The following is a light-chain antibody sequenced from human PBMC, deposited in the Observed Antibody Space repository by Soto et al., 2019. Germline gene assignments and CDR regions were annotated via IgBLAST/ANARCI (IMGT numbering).Light chain of an antibody. CDR3: QQYKTYVWT. V-gene: IGKV1-5*01. CDR1: QTIGNS. CDR2: DAS. Sequence: DIPMTQSPSTLSASVGDRVTLTCRASQTIGNSLAWYQQKPGRAPKLLISDASTLQSGAPSRFSGSGSGTEFTLTVTSLQPDDFATYYCQQYKTYVWTFGQGTKVEVK. J-gene: IGKJ1*01.